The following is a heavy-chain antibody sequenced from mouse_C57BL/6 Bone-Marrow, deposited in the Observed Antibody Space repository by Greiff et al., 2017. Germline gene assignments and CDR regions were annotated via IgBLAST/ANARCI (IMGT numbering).Heavy chain of an antibody. CDR1: GYSFTGYY. D-gene: IGHD2-3*01. J-gene: IGHJ2*01. V-gene: IGHV1-42*01. CDR3: ARGDGYYDY. CDR2: INPSTGGT. Sequence: VQLQQSGPELVKPGASVKISCKASGYSFTGYYMNWVKQSPEKSLEWIGEINPSTGGTTYNQKLKAKATLTVDKSSSTAYMQLKSLTSEDSAVYYCARGDGYYDYWGQGTTLTVSS.